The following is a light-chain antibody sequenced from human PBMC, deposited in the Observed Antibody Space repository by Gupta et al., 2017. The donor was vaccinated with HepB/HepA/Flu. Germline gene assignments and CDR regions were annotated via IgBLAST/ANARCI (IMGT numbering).Light chain of an antibody. J-gene: IGLJ3*02. Sequence: SSDVPQPPSVSVSPGQTASITCSGDKLGDKYSFWYQQKPGQSPILVIYQNTKRPAGIPERFSGYNSGNTATLTISGTQAMDEADYYCQTWDSSTVVFGGGTKLTVL. CDR2: QNT. V-gene: IGLV3-1*01. CDR1: KLGDKY. CDR3: QTWDSSTVV.